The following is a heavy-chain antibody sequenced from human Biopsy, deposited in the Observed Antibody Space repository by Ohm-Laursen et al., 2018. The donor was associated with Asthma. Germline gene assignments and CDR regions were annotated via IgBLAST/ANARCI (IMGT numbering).Heavy chain of an antibody. CDR2: INSVFGTT. Sequence: SSVKVSCKSLGGTFNTYVIGWVRQAPGQGLEWMGGINSVFGTTTYPQKFQDRVTITADDSTSTVYMELSSLRSEDTAVYYCARKAGSCISRTCYSLDFWGQRTLVIVSS. J-gene: IGHJ4*02. CDR1: GGTFNTYV. D-gene: IGHD2-2*01. CDR3: ARKAGSCISRTCYSLDF. V-gene: IGHV1-69*01.